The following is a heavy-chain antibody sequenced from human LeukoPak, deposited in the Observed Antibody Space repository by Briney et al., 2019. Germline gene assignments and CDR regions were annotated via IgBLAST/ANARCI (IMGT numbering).Heavy chain of an antibody. D-gene: IGHD2-2*01. V-gene: IGHV1-2*02. CDR3: ARQLPPTSWYGYYYYGMDV. CDR1: GYTFTGYY. Sequence: ASVKVSCKASGYTFTGYYMHWVRQAPGQGLEWMGWINPNSGGTNYAQKFQGRVTMTRDTSISTAYMELSRLRSDDTAVYYCARQLPPTSWYGYYYYGMDVWGQGTTVTVSS. CDR2: INPNSGGT. J-gene: IGHJ6*02.